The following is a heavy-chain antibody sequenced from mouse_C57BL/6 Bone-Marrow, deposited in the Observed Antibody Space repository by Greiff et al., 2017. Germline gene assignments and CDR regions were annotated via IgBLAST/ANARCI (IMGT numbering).Heavy chain of an antibody. V-gene: IGHV1-47*01. CDR3: ARPYYYGSRDWYFDV. CDR1: GYTFTTYP. Sequence: QVHVKQSGAELVKPGASVKMSCKASGYTFTTYPIEWMKQNHGKSLEWIGNFHPYNDATKYNEKFKGKATLTVEKSSSTVYLELSRLTSDDSAVYYCARPYYYGSRDWYFDVWGTGTTVTVSS. D-gene: IGHD1-1*01. J-gene: IGHJ1*03. CDR2: FHPYNDAT.